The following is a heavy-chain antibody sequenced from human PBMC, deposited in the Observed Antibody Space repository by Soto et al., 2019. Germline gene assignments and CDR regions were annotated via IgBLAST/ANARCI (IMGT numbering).Heavy chain of an antibody. CDR2: ISGDGNDK. CDR3: VQGASTAHQPLDS. V-gene: IGHV3-30*03. CDR1: GFIFRNFG. D-gene: IGHD1-26*01. J-gene: IGHJ4*02. Sequence: QVQLVESGGGVVQPGRSLRLSCAASGFIFRNFGMHWVRRAPGKRLEWVAVISGDGNDKYYPDSMKGRFTISRDNFNNTLYLQLNSLRPEDTAVYHCVQGASTAHQPLDSWGQGVLVTVSS.